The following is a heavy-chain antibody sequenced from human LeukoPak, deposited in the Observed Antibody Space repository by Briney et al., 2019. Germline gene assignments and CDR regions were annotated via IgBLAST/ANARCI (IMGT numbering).Heavy chain of an antibody. J-gene: IGHJ6*04. CDR2: IDPSDSYT. D-gene: IGHD5-18*01. CDR1: GYSFTSYW. V-gene: IGHV5-10-1*01. CDR3: ARTAKGGYPSDV. Sequence: GESLKISCKGSGYSFTSYWISWVRQMPGKGLERMGRIDPSDSYTNYSPSFQGHVTISADKSISTAYLQWSSLKASDTAMYYCARTAKGGYPSDVWGKGTTVTVSS.